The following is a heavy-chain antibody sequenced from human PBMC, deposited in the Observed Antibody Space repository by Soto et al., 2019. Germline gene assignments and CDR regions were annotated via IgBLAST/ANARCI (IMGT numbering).Heavy chain of an antibody. V-gene: IGHV1-18*01. CDR2: ISAHDGNT. Sequence: QVNLVQSGAEVKKPGASVKVSCKASGYTFTSYGITWVRQAPGQGLEWMGWISAHDGNTDYAEKLQGRVIVTRDTSTSTAYMELRSPRSDDTAVYYCARGRYGDYWGQGALVTVSS. D-gene: IGHD1-1*01. CDR3: ARGRYGDY. CDR1: GYTFTSYG. J-gene: IGHJ4*02.